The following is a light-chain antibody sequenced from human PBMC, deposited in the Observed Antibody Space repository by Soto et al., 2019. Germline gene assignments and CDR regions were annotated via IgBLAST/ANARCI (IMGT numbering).Light chain of an antibody. CDR3: CSYTTSNTRQIV. CDR2: EVS. V-gene: IGLV2-18*02. Sequence: QSVLTQPPSVSGSPGQSVTISCTGTSSDVGSYNRVSWYQLPPGTAPQLMVYEVSNRPSGVSDRFSGSKSGNTASLTISGLQAEDEADYYCCSYTTSNTRQIVFGTGTKVTVL. J-gene: IGLJ1*01. CDR1: SSDVGSYNR.